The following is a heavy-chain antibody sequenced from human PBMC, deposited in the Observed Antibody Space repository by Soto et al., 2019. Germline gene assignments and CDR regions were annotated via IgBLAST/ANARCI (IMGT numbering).Heavy chain of an antibody. CDR1: GYTFTGYY. D-gene: IGHD2-2*01. Sequence: QVQLVQSGAEVKKPGASVKVSCKASGYTFTGYYMHWVRQAPGQGLEWMGWINPNSGGTNYAQKFQGRVTMTRETSISTAYMELSRLRSDDTAVYYCARGAPVVPAAAWFDPWGQGTLVTVSS. CDR3: ARGAPVVPAAAWFDP. V-gene: IGHV1-2*02. CDR2: INPNSGGT. J-gene: IGHJ5*02.